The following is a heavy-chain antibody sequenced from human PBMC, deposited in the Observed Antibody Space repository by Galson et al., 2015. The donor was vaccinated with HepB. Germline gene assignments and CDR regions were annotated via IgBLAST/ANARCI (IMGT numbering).Heavy chain of an antibody. Sequence: SLRLSCAASGFTFSSYGMHWVRQAPGKGLEWVAVIWDDGSNQYYADSVKGRFTISRDNSKNTLHLQMNSLRAEDTAVYYCAKSLGLTFSSSDYWGQGTLVTVSS. J-gene: IGHJ4*02. V-gene: IGHV3-33*06. CDR3: AKSLGLTFSSSDY. D-gene: IGHD6-6*01. CDR2: IWDDGSNQ. CDR1: GFTFSSYG.